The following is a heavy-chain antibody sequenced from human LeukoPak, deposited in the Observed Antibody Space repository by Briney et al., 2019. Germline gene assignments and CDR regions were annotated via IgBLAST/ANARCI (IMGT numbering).Heavy chain of an antibody. V-gene: IGHV3-7*03. Sequence: GGSLRLSCAASGFTFSSYWMSWVRQAPGKGLEWVANIKQDGSEKYYVDSVKGRFTISRDNAKNSLYLQMNSLRAEDTALYYCAKGVRITMVRGAFDIWGQGTMVTVSS. CDR3: AKGVRITMVRGAFDI. CDR1: GFTFSSYW. D-gene: IGHD3-10*01. CDR2: IKQDGSEK. J-gene: IGHJ3*02.